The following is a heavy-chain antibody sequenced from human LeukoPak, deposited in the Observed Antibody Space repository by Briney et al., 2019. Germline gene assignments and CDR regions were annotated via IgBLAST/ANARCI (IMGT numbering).Heavy chain of an antibody. Sequence: PGGALRLSCAASGFTFSRYAVSWVRQAPGKGLEWVSAISGSGGSTYYADSVKGRFTISRDNSKNTLYLQMNSLRAEDTAVYYCADDFWSGYYGDYWGQGTLVTVSS. CDR2: ISGSGGST. CDR3: ADDFWSGYYGDY. CDR1: GFTFSRYA. D-gene: IGHD3-3*01. J-gene: IGHJ4*02. V-gene: IGHV3-23*01.